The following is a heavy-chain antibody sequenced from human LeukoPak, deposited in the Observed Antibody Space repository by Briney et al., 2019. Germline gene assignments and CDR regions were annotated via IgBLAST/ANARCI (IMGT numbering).Heavy chain of an antibody. D-gene: IGHD1-26*01. Sequence: SQTLSLTCTVSGGSISSGSYYWNWIRQPAGKGLEWIGRFYNSGRTNFNPSLKSRVIISADTSKNQFSLQVRSVTAADTAVYHCARGDLKWDWFDPWGQGTLVTVSS. J-gene: IGHJ5*02. CDR3: ARGDLKWDWFDP. CDR2: FYNSGRT. CDR1: GGSISSGSYY. V-gene: IGHV4-61*02.